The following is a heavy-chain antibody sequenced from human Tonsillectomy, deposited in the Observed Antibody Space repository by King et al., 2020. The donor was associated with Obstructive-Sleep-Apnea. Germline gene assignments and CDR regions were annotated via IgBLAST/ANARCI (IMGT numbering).Heavy chain of an antibody. CDR2: INSDGSNT. D-gene: IGHD2-15*01. J-gene: IGHJ6*02. CDR1: GFTFSNYW. Sequence: VQLVESGGGLVQPGGSLRVSCAASGFTFSNYWMHWVRQAPGKGLVWVSRINSDGSNTRDADSVEGRFTISRDNAKNTLYLQMNSLRAEDTAVYYCARDSFYCSGGSCYSNGMDVWGQGTTVTVSS. V-gene: IGHV3-74*01. CDR3: ARDSFYCSGGSCYSNGMDV.